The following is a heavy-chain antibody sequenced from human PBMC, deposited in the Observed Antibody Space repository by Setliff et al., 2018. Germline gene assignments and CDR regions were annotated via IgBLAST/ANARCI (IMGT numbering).Heavy chain of an antibody. J-gene: IGHJ5*02. CDR3: ARYNPGSSAHWFDP. CDR1: GGSFSGYY. CDR2: INHSGST. V-gene: IGHV4-34*01. Sequence: SETLSLTCAVYGGSFSGYYWSWIRQPLGKGLEWIGEINHSGSTNYNPSLKSRVTISVDTSKNQFSLKLSSVTAADTAVYYCARYNPGSSAHWFDPWGQGTLVTVSS. D-gene: IGHD3-10*01.